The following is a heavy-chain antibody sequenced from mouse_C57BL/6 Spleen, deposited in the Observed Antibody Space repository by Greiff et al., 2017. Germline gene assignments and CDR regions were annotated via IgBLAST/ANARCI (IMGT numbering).Heavy chain of an antibody. CDR1: GYAFSSYW. V-gene: IGHV1-80*01. CDR2: IYPGDGDT. CDR3: ARGHQGYFDY. J-gene: IGHJ2*01. Sequence: VQLKESGAELVKPGASVKISCKASGYAFSSYWMNWVKQRPGKGLEWIGQIYPGDGDTNYNGKFKGKATLTADKSSSTAYMQLSSLTSEDSAVXFCARGHQGYFDYWGQGTTLTVSS.